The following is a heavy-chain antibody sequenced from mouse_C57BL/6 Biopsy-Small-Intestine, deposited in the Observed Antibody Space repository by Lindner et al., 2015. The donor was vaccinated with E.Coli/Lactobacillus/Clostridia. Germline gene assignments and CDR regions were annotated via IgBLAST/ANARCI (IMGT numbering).Heavy chain of an antibody. V-gene: IGHV1-77*01. CDR3: ARSGYYGLDAFDI. Sequence: SVKVSCKASGYTFIGYYLNWVRQAPGQGLEWMGRISPNSGGANYAQRFQGRVTMTTDTSISTAYMELSRLRSDDTAVYYCARSGYYGLDAFDIWGQGTMVTVSS. CDR1: GYTFIGYY. J-gene: IGHJ3*01. CDR2: ISPNSGGA. D-gene: IGHD1-1*02.